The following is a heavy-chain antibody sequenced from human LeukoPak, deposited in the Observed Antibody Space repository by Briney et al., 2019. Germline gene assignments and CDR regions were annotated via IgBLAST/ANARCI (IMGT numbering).Heavy chain of an antibody. Sequence: PGGSLRLSCAASGFTFSSYAMSWVRQVPGKGLEWVSAISGSGGSTYYGDSVKGRFTISRDNSKNTLYLQMNSLRAEDTAVYYCARVSSGWEFDCWGQGTLVTVSS. V-gene: IGHV3-23*01. J-gene: IGHJ4*02. D-gene: IGHD6-19*01. CDR2: ISGSGGST. CDR3: ARVSSGWEFDC. CDR1: GFTFSSYA.